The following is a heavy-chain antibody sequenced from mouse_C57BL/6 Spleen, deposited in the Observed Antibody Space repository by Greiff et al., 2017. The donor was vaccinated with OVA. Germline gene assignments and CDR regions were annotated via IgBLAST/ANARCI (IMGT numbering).Heavy chain of an antibody. Sequence: QVQLQQPGAELVRPGSSVKLSCTASGFTFTSYWMHWVKQTPIQGLEWIGNIDPSDSETHSHQKFKVKATLTVDKSSSTAYLQLSRLTSEDSAVYYGARDWAFDYWGQGTTLTVSS. J-gene: IGHJ2*01. V-gene: IGHV1-52*01. CDR1: GFTFTSYW. CDR3: ARDWAFDY. CDR2: IDPSDSET. D-gene: IGHD4-1*01.